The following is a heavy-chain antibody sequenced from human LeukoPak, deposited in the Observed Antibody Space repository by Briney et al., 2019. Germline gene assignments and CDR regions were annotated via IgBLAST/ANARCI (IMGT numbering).Heavy chain of an antibody. CDR3: ASPSGSNAFDI. V-gene: IGHV1-8*02. CDR2: INPNSGGT. Sequence: ASVKVSCKASGYTFTSYGISWVRQAPGQGLEWMGWINPNSGGTNYAQKFQGRVTMTRNTSISTAYMELSSLRSEDTAVYYCASPSGSNAFDIWGQGTMVTVSS. J-gene: IGHJ3*02. D-gene: IGHD3-10*01. CDR1: GYTFTSYG.